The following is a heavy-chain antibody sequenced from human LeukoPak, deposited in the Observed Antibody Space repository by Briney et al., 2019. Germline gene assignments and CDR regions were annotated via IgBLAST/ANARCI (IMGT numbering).Heavy chain of an antibody. D-gene: IGHD2-2*02. CDR2: ISAYNGNT. CDR3: ARSWGYCSSTSCYREVDY. CDR1: GYNFTSYG. J-gene: IGHJ4*02. V-gene: IGHV1-18*01. Sequence: ASVNVSCKASGYNFTSYGISWVRQAPGQGLEWMGWISAYNGNTNYAQKLQGRVTMTTDTSTSTAYMELRSLRSDDTAVYYCARSWGYCSSTSCYREVDYWGQGTLVTVSS.